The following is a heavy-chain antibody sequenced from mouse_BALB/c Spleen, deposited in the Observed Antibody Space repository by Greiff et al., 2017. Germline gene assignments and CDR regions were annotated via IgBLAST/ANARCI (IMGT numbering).Heavy chain of an antibody. CDR2: IDPENGDT. V-gene: IGHV14-4*02. CDR1: GFNIKDYY. D-gene: IGHD4-1*01. CDR3: NALTGTFDY. Sequence: EVQVVESGAELVRSGASVKLSCTASGFNIKDYYMHWVKQRPEQGLEWIGWIDPENGDTEYAPKFQGKATMTADTSSNTAYLQLSSLTSEDTAVYYCNALTGTFDYWGQGTTLTVSS. J-gene: IGHJ2*01.